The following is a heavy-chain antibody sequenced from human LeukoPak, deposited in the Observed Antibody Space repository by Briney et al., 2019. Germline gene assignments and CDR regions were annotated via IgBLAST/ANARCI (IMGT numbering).Heavy chain of an antibody. Sequence: SGGSLRLSCAASGFTFSSYGMHWVRQAPGKGLEWVAFIRYDGSNKYYADSVKGRFTISRDNSKNTLYLQMNSLRAEDTAVYYCAKVLKYCSSTSCYLHYYYYMDVWGKGTTVTVSS. V-gene: IGHV3-30*02. CDR1: GFTFSSYG. CDR2: IRYDGSNK. D-gene: IGHD2-2*01. CDR3: AKVLKYCSSTSCYLHYYYYMDV. J-gene: IGHJ6*03.